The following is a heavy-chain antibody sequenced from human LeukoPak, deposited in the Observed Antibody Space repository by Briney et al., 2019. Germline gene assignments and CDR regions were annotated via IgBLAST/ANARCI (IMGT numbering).Heavy chain of an antibody. CDR3: AIEGQNDYGGDSGFDS. CDR1: GYTFTNYF. V-gene: IGHV1-46*01. J-gene: IGHJ4*02. D-gene: IGHD4-23*01. Sequence: ASVTVSCTASGYTFTNYFLNWVRQAPGQGLEWMGLINPSDGSTNYAQKSQDRVTVTRDRSTSTVYLEVSSLGSEETAVYYCAIEGQNDYGGDSGFDSWGQGTLVTVSS. CDR2: INPSDGST.